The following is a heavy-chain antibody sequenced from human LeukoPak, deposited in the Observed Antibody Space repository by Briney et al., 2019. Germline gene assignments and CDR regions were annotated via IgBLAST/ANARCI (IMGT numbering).Heavy chain of an antibody. CDR1: GFTFGSYA. J-gene: IGHJ4*02. V-gene: IGHV3-23*01. D-gene: IGHD4-17*01. CDR2: ISGSGGST. CDR3: AKLTYVYYGHPDY. Sequence: PGGSLRLSCAASGFTFGSYAMSWVRQAPGKGLEWVSAISGSGGSTYYAGSVKGRFTISRDNSKNTLYLQMNSLRAEDTAVYYCAKLTYVYYGHPDYWGQGTLVTVSS.